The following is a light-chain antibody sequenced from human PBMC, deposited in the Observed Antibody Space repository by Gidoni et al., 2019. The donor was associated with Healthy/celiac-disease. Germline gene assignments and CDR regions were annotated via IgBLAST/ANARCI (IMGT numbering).Light chain of an antibody. J-gene: IGKJ4*01. CDR2: ASA. CDR3: QQLNSYPS. CDR1: HGISSY. V-gene: IGKV1-9*01. Sequence: IQLTQSPSSLSASVGDRVTITCRASHGISSYLAWYQQKPGKAPKLLIYASAPLQSGVPSRFSGSGSGTDFTLTISSLQPEDFATYYCQQLNSYPSFGGGTKVEIK.